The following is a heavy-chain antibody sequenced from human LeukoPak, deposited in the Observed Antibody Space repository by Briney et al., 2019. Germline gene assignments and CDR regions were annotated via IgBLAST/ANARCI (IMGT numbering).Heavy chain of an antibody. CDR1: GYSFTTYW. J-gene: IGHJ4*02. CDR2: IYPGDSDV. CDR3: ARRAYCGGDCYPFYFDF. Sequence: GESLKISCKGSGYSFTTYWIAWVRQMPGKGLEWMGIIYPGDSDVRYSPSSFQGQVTISADKSTSTPYLQWSSLKASDTAIYYCARRAYCGGDCYPFYFDFWGQGTLVTVSS. V-gene: IGHV5-51*01. D-gene: IGHD2-21*02.